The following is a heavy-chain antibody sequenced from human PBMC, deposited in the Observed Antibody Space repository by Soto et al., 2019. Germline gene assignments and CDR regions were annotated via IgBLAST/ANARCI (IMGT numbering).Heavy chain of an antibody. CDR3: AKNQGVELVPLATVDWFDP. J-gene: IGHJ5*02. V-gene: IGHV3-23*01. D-gene: IGHD1-26*01. CDR1: GFIFENFG. CDR2: ISGSGFKK. Sequence: GVSLRLSCAASGFIFENFGMSWVRQAPGKGLEWISSISGSGFKKYYADSVKGRFTISRDNSKSTVYLELNNLSAEDTAVYHCAKNQGVELVPLATVDWFDPWGQGSVVTVSS.